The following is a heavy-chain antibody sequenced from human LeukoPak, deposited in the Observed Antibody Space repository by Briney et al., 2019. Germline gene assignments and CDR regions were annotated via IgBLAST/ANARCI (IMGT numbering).Heavy chain of an antibody. CDR2: IYYSGST. Sequence: SETLSLTCTVSGGSISSYYWSWIRQPPGKGLEWIGYIYYSGSTNYNPSLKSRVTISVDTSKNQFSLKLSSVTAADTAVYYCALTGATSRGVFDIWGQGTMVTVSS. V-gene: IGHV4-59*01. CDR3: ALTGATSRGVFDI. J-gene: IGHJ3*02. D-gene: IGHD7-27*01. CDR1: GGSISSYY.